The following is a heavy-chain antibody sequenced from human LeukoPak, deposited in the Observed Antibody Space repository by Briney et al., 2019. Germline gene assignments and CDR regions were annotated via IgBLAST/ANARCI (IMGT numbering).Heavy chain of an antibody. CDR2: ISAYNGNT. D-gene: IGHD4-11*01. J-gene: IGHJ4*02. V-gene: IGHV1-18*01. Sequence: ASVKVSCKASGYTFTSYGISWVRQAPGQGLEWMGWISAYNGNTNYAQKLQGRVTMTTDTSTSTAYMELRSLRSDDTAVYYCSRSYSNYVSGYFDYWGQGTLVTVSS. CDR3: SRSYSNYVSGYFDY. CDR1: GYTFTSYG.